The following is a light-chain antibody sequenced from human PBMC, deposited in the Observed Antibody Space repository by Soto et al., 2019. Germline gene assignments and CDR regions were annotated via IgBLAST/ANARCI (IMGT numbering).Light chain of an antibody. CDR2: GTI. V-gene: IGLV1-40*01. CDR3: QSFDNSLRGYV. CDR1: SSNIGATYD. Sequence: QSVLTQPPSVSGAPGQRITISCTGNSSNIGATYDVHWYQQLPGTAPKLLIYGTINRPSGVPDRFSASKSDTSASLAITGRQAEDEAEYYCQSFDNSLRGYVFGGGTKLTVL. J-gene: IGLJ2*01.